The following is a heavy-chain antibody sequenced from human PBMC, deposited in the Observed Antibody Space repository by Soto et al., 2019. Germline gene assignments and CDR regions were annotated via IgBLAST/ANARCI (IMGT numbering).Heavy chain of an antibody. Sequence: SAKVLCKASGGIFGNTAINWVQQTTGQGLEWLGGFIPVYRTLNYAQKFQGRVTITADESTGTAFMTLSSLASDDTAVYYCSTGVIWIGYFTVDFWGQGT. CDR1: GGIFGNTA. D-gene: IGHD3-3*01. CDR3: STGVIWIGYFTVDF. V-gene: IGHV1-69*13. CDR2: FIPVYRTL. J-gene: IGHJ4*02.